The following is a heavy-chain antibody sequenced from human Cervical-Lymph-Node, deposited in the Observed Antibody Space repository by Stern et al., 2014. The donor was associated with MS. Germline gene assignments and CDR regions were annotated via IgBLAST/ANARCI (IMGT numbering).Heavy chain of an antibody. J-gene: IGHJ4*02. V-gene: IGHV4-31*03. D-gene: IGHD3-3*01. CDR3: ARDRRSGYPLDY. Sequence: VQLVESGPGLVKPSQTLSLTCTVSGVSISTGGYYWSWIRQHPGKGLEWIGYIYYSWSTFYNPSLKSRVTISVDTSKNQFSLKLSSVTAADTAVYYCARDRRSGYPLDYWGQGTLVTVSS. CDR2: IYYSWST. CDR1: GVSISTGGYY.